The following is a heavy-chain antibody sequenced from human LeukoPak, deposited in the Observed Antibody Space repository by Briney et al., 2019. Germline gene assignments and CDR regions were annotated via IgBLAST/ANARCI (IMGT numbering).Heavy chain of an antibody. D-gene: IGHD6-6*01. CDR3: ASYSSSARSFDY. CDR2: IYHSGST. Sequence: SETLSLTCAVSGGSISSGGYSWSWIRQPPGKGLEWIGYIYHSGSTYYNPSLKSRVTISVDRSKNQFSLRLSSVTAAVTAVYYCASYSSSARSFDYWGQGTLVTVSS. V-gene: IGHV4-30-2*01. CDR1: GGSISSGGYS. J-gene: IGHJ4*02.